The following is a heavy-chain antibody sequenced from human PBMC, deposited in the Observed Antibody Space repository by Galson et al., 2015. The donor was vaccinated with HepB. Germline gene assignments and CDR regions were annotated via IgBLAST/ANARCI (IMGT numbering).Heavy chain of an antibody. V-gene: IGHV3-30*18. Sequence: SLRLSCAASGFTFSSYGMHWVRQAPGKGLEWVAVISYDGSNKYYADSVKGRFTISRDNSKNTLYLQMNSLRAEDTAVYYCAKDRSGYYHFDYWGQGTLVTVSS. CDR3: AKDRSGYYHFDY. CDR2: ISYDGSNK. D-gene: IGHD3-22*01. CDR1: GFTFSSYG. J-gene: IGHJ4*02.